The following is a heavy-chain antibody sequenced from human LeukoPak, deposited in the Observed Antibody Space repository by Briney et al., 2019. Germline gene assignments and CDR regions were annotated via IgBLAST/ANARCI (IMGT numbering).Heavy chain of an antibody. D-gene: IGHD3-10*01. CDR3: ARGTMVRGVIRWFDP. Sequence: SETLSLTCAVSGGSISSGGYSWSWIRQPPGKGLEWIGYIYHSGSTCYNPSLKSRVTISVDRSKNQFSLKLSSVTAADTAVYYCARGTMVRGVIRWFDPWGQGTLVTVSS. V-gene: IGHV4-30-2*01. J-gene: IGHJ5*02. CDR1: GGSISSGGYS. CDR2: IYHSGST.